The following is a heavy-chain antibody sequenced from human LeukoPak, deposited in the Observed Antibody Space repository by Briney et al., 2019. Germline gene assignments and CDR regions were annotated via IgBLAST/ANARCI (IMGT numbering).Heavy chain of an antibody. CDR3: ARGGYYDSSGYYYH. CDR2: IYYSGST. Sequence: PSETLSLTCTVSGGSISSGDYYWSWIRQPPGKGLEWIGFIYYSGSTSYNPSLKSRVTISLDTSKNYFSLKLTSVTAADTAMYYCARGGYYDSSGYYYHWGQGTLVTVSS. V-gene: IGHV4-30-4*08. D-gene: IGHD3-22*01. J-gene: IGHJ5*02. CDR1: GGSISSGDYY.